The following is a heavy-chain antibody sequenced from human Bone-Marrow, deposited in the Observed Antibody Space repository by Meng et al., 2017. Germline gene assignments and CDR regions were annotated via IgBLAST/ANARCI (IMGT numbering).Heavy chain of an antibody. J-gene: IGHJ6*02. D-gene: IGHD6-13*01. CDR3: ARWFAAGTDYGMDV. V-gene: IGHV3-48*03. CDR2: ISSSGSTI. CDR1: GFTFSSYA. Sequence: GGFLRLSCAASGFTFSSYAMSWVRQAPGKGLEWVSYISSSGSTIYYADSVKGRFTISRDNAKNSLYLQMNSLRAEDTAVYYCARWFAAGTDYGMDVWGQGTTVTVSS.